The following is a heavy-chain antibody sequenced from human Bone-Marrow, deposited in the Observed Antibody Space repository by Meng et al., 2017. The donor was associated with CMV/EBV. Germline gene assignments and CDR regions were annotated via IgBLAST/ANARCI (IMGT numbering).Heavy chain of an antibody. CDR1: GFTFSDYY. J-gene: IGHJ3*02. D-gene: IGHD4-17*01. V-gene: IGHV3-11*04. CDR2: ISSSGSTI. Sequence: GESLKISCAASGFTFSDYYMSWIRQAPGKGLEWVSYISSSGSTIYYADSVKGRFTISRDNAKNSLYLQMNSLRAEDTAVYYCARDRATVPYNDAFDIWGQGTMVTVSS. CDR3: ARDRATVPYNDAFDI.